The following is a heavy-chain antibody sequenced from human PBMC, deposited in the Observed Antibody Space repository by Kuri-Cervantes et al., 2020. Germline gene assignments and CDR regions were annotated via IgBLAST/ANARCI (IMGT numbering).Heavy chain of an antibody. D-gene: IGHD2-15*01. CDR1: GFTFSSDA. Sequence: GGSLRLSCTVSGFTFSSDAMHWVRQAPPKGLEWVAVRSYDGSNKYYADSVKGRFTITRDNSKNTLYLQMNSLRAEDTAVYYCARTCSGGSCGYFDYWGQGTLVTVSS. J-gene: IGHJ4*02. CDR2: RSYDGSNK. CDR3: ARTCSGGSCGYFDY. V-gene: IGHV3-30-3*01.